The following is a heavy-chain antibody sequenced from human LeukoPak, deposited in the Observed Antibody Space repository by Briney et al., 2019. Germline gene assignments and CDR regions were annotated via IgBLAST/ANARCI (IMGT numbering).Heavy chain of an antibody. V-gene: IGHV1-58*01. CDR1: GFTFTTSA. J-gene: IGHJ3*02. Sequence: SVKVSCKASGFTFTTSAVQWVRQARGQRLEWIGRIAVGSGNTDHAQKFQGRLTITRDISTSTAYMELSSLTSDDTAVYYCAAVPNANAWYWDDAFDIWGQGTMVTVSS. CDR3: AAVPNANAWYWDDAFDI. CDR2: IAVGSGNT. D-gene: IGHD2-8*02.